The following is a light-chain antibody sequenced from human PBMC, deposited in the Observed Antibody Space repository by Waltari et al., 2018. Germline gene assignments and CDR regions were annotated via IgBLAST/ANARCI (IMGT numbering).Light chain of an antibody. CDR2: GVS. CDR3: CSYTANAWV. CDR1: SNVVGVYDY. J-gene: IGLJ3*02. Sequence: QSALTQPASVSGSPGQSITITCTGSSNVVGVYDYVSWYQVNVGKPPRPVLSGVSRRPAGVSDRCSGSTAGNTAALTTSGLRAEDEADYYCCSYTANAWVFGGGTKLTVL. V-gene: IGLV2-14*03.